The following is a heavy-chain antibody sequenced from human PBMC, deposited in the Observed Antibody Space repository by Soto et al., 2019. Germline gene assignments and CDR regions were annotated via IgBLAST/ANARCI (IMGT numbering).Heavy chain of an antibody. CDR3: ARLADIVVVPAALDY. CDR1: GYSFTSYW. V-gene: IGHV5-51*01. D-gene: IGHD2-2*01. J-gene: IGHJ4*02. CDR2: IYPGDSDT. Sequence: PWESLKISCKGSGYSFTSYWIGWVRQMPGKGLEWMGIIYPGDSDTRYSPSFQGQVTISADKSISTTYLQWGSLKASDTAMYYCARLADIVVVPAALDYWGQGTLVTVSS.